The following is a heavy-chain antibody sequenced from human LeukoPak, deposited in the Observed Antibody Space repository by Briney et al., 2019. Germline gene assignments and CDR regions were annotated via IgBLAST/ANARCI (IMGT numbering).Heavy chain of an antibody. CDR2: IYPGDSDT. J-gene: IGHJ3*02. Sequence: GESLKISCKGSGYSFTSYWIGWVRQMPGKGLEWMGIIYPGDSDTRYSPSFQGQVTISADKSISTAYLQWSSLKASDTAMYYCARRRFVDTAMVTAFDIWGQGTMVTVSS. CDR3: ARRRFVDTAMVTAFDI. V-gene: IGHV5-51*01. CDR1: GYSFTSYW. D-gene: IGHD5-18*01.